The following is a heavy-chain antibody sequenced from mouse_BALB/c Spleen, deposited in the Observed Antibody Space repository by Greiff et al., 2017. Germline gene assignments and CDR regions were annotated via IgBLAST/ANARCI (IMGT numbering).Heavy chain of an antibody. D-gene: IGHD1-1*01. J-gene: IGHJ1*01. Sequence: EVQLQESGPGLVKPSQSLSLTCTVTGYSITSDYAWNWIRQFPGNKLEWMGYISYSGSTSYNPSLKSRISITRDTSKNQFFLQLNSVTTEDTATYYCARDSYYYGSRNWYFDVLGAGTTVTVSS. CDR2: ISYSGST. V-gene: IGHV3-2*02. CDR3: ARDSYYYGSRNWYFDV. CDR1: GYSITSDYA.